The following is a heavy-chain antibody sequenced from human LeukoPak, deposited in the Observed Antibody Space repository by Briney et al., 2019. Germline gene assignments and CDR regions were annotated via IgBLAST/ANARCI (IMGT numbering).Heavy chain of an antibody. CDR3: ARAYSSSSEANFDY. CDR1: GFIFRNYG. V-gene: IGHV3-33*01. J-gene: IGHJ4*02. CDR2: IWYDGSRI. D-gene: IGHD6-6*01. Sequence: GGSLRLSCAVSGFIFRNYGMHWVRQAPGKGLDWVAVIWYDGSRIYYADSVKGRFTISRDNSKNTLYLQMNSLRAEDTAVHYCARAYSSSSEANFDYWGQGTLVTVSS.